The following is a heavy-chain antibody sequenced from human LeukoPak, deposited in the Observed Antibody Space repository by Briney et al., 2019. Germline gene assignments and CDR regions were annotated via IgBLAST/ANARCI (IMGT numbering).Heavy chain of an antibody. D-gene: IGHD2-2*01. V-gene: IGHV1-18*01. CDR2: ISAYNGNT. CDR1: GYTFTSYG. Sequence: ASVKVSCKASGYTFTSYGISWVRQAPGQGLEWMGWISAYNGNTNYAQKLQGRVTMTTDTSTNTAYMELRSLRSDDTAVYYCARDPTQALSCSSTSCYNWFDPWGQGTLVTVSS. CDR3: ARDPTQALSCSSTSCYNWFDP. J-gene: IGHJ5*02.